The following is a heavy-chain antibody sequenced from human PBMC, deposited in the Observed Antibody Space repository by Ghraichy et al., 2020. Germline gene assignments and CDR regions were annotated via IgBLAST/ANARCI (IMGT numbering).Heavy chain of an antibody. CDR3: AKSPRKGSTSLNGMDV. J-gene: IGHJ6*02. V-gene: IGHV6-1*01. CDR1: GDSVSSNSAA. Sequence: SQTLSLTCAISGDSVSSNSAAWHWIRQSPSRGLEWLGRTYYRSKWYNDYAVSVKSRIIINPDTTKNQFSLQLNSVTPEDTAVYYCAKSPRKGSTSLNGMDVWGQGTTVTVSS. D-gene: IGHD2-2*01. CDR2: TYYRSKWYN.